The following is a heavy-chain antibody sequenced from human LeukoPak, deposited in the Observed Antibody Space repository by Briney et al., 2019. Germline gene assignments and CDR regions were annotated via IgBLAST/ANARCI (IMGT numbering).Heavy chain of an antibody. CDR1: GGSISSGGYS. V-gene: IGHV4-30-2*01. D-gene: IGHD1-1*01. CDR3: ARDPGNGFIDY. J-gene: IGHJ4*02. Sequence: SETLSLTCAVSGGSISSGGYSWSWIRQPPGKGLEWIGYIYHSGSTYYNPSLKSRVTISVDTSKNQFSLKLSSVTAADTAVYYCARDPGNGFIDYWGQGTLVTVSS. CDR2: IYHSGST.